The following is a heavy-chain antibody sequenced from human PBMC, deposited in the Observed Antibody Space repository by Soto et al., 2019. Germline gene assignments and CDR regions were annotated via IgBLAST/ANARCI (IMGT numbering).Heavy chain of an antibody. CDR1: GFTFSSYD. Sequence: GGSLRLSCAASGFTFSSYDMHWVRQATGKGLEWVSAIGTAGDTYYPGSVKGRFTISRENAKNSLYLQMNSLRAGDTAVYYCARSQYCSSTSCYLDYYYGMDVWGQGTTVTVSS. J-gene: IGHJ6*02. D-gene: IGHD2-2*01. V-gene: IGHV3-13*01. CDR2: IGTAGDT. CDR3: ARSQYCSSTSCYLDYYYGMDV.